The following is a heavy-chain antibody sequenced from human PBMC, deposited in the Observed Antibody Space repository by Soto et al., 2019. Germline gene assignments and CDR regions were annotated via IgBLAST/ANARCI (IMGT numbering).Heavy chain of an antibody. CDR1: GYTFTSYG. CDR2: ISAYNGNT. CDR3: ARVDSGITMIVEDAFDI. J-gene: IGHJ3*02. V-gene: IGHV1-18*01. D-gene: IGHD3-22*01. Sequence: ASVKVSCKASGYTFTSYGISWVRQSPGQGLEWMGWISAYNGNTNYAQKLQGRVTMTTDTSTSTAYMELRSLRSDDTAVYYCARVDSGITMIVEDAFDIWGQGTMVTVSS.